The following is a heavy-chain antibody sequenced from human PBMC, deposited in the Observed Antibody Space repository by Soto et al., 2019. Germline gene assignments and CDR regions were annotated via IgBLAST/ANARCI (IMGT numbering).Heavy chain of an antibody. Sequence: PSETLSLTCTVSGGSISSYYWSWIRQPPGKGLEWIGYIYYSGSTNYNPSLKSRVTISVDTSKNQFSLKLSSVTAADTAVYYCARERWGYCSSTSCYPGDYYYYYGMDVWGQGTTVTVYS. D-gene: IGHD2-2*01. CDR2: IYYSGST. CDR3: ARERWGYCSSTSCYPGDYYYYYGMDV. V-gene: IGHV4-59*01. CDR1: GGSISSYY. J-gene: IGHJ6*02.